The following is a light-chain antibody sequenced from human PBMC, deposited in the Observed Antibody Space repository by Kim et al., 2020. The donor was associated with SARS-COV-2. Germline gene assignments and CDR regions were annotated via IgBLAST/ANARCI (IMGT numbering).Light chain of an antibody. CDR2: QDN. CDR1: KLGDKY. V-gene: IGLV3-1*01. Sequence: VSPGQTACVTCSGDKLGDKYACWYQQKPGQSPVLVIYQDNKRPSGIPERFSASSSGNTATLTITGTQAMDEADYYCQAWDSSTLYVFGTGTKVTVL. CDR3: QAWDSSTLYV. J-gene: IGLJ1*01.